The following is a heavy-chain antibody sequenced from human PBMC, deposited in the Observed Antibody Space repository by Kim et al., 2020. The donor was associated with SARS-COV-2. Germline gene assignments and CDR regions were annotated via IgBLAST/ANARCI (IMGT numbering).Heavy chain of an antibody. D-gene: IGHD3-3*01. CDR1: GFSFSSYG. V-gene: IGHV3-33*01. CDR2: ISYDAYDK. Sequence: GGSLRLSCAASGFSFSSYGMHWVRQAPGKGLEWVACISYDAYDKFYSYAVKVRVTISIYSSNTTRNVQTHILRVENTAAFDCSRTPVDAKNFGFLDL. CDR3: SRTPVDAKNFGFLDL. J-gene: IGHJ2*01.